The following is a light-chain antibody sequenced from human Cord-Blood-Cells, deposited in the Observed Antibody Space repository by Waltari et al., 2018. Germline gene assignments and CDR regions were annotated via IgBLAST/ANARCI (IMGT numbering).Light chain of an antibody. J-gene: IGKJ2*01. CDR3: QQYYSTPYT. CDR2: WAS. V-gene: IGKV4-1*01. Sequence: DIVMTQSPDSLAVSLGERATTTCKSSQSVLYSSNNKNYLAWYQQKPGQPPKLRIYWASTRESGVPDRFSGSGSGTDFTLTISSLQAEDVAVYYCQQYYSTPYTFGQGTKLEIK. CDR1: QSVLYSSNNKNY.